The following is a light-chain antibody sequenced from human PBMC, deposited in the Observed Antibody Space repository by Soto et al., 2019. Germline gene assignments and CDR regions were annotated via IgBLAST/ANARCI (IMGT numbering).Light chain of an antibody. J-gene: IGKJ3*01. V-gene: IGKV1-39*01. Sequence: DIQMTQSPSSLSASVGDRVTITCGASHSISNYLNWYQQKPGKAPNLLIYGASSLQSGVPSRFSGSGSETDFTLTISSLQPEDFATYYCQESYSTPFTFGPGTKVDIK. CDR1: HSISNY. CDR2: GAS. CDR3: QESYSTPFT.